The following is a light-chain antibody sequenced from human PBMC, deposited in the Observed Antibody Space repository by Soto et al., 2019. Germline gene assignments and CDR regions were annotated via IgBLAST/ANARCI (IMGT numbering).Light chain of an antibody. CDR3: SSHRRLVSRYV. CDR1: TSEIGGYNY. J-gene: IGLJ2*01. Sequence: QSALTQPASVSGSPGQAITIHRTGTTSEIGGYNYVSWYLPHPGKAPKNLIYDVSNRPSGVSNRFSGSKSGKTASLTISGLRSEDVADYFCSSHRRLVSRYVFGGGIELIVL. V-gene: IGLV2-14*01. CDR2: DVS.